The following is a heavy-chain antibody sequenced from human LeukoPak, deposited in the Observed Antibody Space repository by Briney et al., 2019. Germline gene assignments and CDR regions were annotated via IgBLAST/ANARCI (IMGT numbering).Heavy chain of an antibody. CDR2: IYRSGTT. CDR3: AIETPTYFYGSGSLLGAFDI. Sequence: KASETLSLTCTVSDSSINSDYYWGWIRQPPGKGLEWIASIYRSGTTYYNPSLKSRVTISEDKSKNQFSLKLSSVTAADTAVYYCAIETPTYFYGSGSLLGAFDIWGQGTMVTVSS. D-gene: IGHD3-10*01. V-gene: IGHV4-38-2*02. J-gene: IGHJ3*02. CDR1: DSSINSDYY.